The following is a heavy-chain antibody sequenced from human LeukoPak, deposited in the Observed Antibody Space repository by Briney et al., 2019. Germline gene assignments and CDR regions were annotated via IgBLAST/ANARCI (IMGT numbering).Heavy chain of an antibody. CDR1: GGTFSIYA. J-gene: IGHJ3*02. V-gene: IGHV1-69*06. CDR3: ARKWARDSYINDAFDI. CDR2: IIPIFGTA. Sequence: SVKVSCKTSGGTFSIYAINWVRQAPGQGLEWMGGIIPIFGTANYAQKFQGRVTITADKSTSTAYMDLSSLRSEDTAVYYCARKWARDSYINDAFDIWGQGTMVTVSS. D-gene: IGHD5-24*01.